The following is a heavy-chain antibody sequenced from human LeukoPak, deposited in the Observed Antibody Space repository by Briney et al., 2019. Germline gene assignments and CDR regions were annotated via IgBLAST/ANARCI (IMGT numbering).Heavy chain of an antibody. CDR3: AKDNSGFLFFWDY. CDR1: GFTFSRYA. V-gene: IGHV3-23*01. CDR2: ISGSGDST. J-gene: IGHJ4*02. Sequence: GGSLRLFCGASGFTFSRYAMSWVRQAPGKGLEWVSGISGSGDSTYYADSVEGRFTISRDNSKNTLYLQMNSLRAEDTAVYYCAKDNSGFLFFWDYWGQGTLVTVSS. D-gene: IGHD5-12*01.